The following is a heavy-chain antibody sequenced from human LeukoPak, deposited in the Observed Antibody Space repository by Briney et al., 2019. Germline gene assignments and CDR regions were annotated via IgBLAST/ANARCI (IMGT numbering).Heavy chain of an antibody. V-gene: IGHV3-30*04. Sequence: PRRSLRLSYEASGFTFSAYVMHWVRQAPGKGLECVALISNDGNEKYYADSVKGRFSISRDNSKNTLYLQMSSLRTEDTAVYYCVRDGGYTGGWTYGAGDYWGQGTLVTVSS. CDR2: ISNDGNEK. CDR3: VRDGGYTGGWTYGAGDY. D-gene: IGHD2-8*02. J-gene: IGHJ4*01. CDR1: GFTFSAYV.